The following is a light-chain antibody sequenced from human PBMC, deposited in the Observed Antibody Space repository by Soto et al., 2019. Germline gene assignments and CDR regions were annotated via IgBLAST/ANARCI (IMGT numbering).Light chain of an antibody. CDR3: QQYGSSRT. V-gene: IGKV3-20*01. CDR2: GAS. J-gene: IGKJ1*01. CDR1: QSVSSSY. Sequence: EIVLTQSPGTLSLSPGERATLSCRASQSVSSSYLAWYQQKPGQAPRLLIYGASSRATGNPDRFSGSGSGTDFTLTISRLEPEDFAVYYCQQYGSSRTFGRGTKVEIK.